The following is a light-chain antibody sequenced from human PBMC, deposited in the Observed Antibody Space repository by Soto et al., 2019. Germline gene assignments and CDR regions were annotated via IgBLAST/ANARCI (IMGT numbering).Light chain of an antibody. J-gene: IGLJ3*02. Sequence: LTQPHSVSESPGKTVTISCTGTSSDVGSYNLVSWYQQHPGKAPKLMIYEGSKRPSGVSNRFSGSKSGNTASLTISGLQAEDEADYYCCSYAGSSTGVFGGGTKVTVL. CDR1: SSDVGSYNL. V-gene: IGLV2-23*01. CDR3: CSYAGSSTGV. CDR2: EGS.